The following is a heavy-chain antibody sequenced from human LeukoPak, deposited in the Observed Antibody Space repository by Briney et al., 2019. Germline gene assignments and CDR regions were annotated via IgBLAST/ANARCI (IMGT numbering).Heavy chain of an antibody. V-gene: IGHV4-30-2*01. Sequence: SETLSLTCAVSGGSLSSGGYSWSWIRQPPGKGLEWVGYIHHSGSTYYNPSLKSRLTIPVDWSKNQFSLRLSSVTAADTAVYYCARESHYSLMDGWGQGTTVTVSS. J-gene: IGHJ6*02. CDR1: GGSLSSGGYS. CDR3: ARESHYSLMDG. D-gene: IGHD2-21*01. CDR2: IHHSGST.